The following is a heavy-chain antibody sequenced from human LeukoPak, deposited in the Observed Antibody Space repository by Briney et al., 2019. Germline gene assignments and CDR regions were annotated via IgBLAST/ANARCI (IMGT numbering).Heavy chain of an antibody. V-gene: IGHV3-30*04. CDR2: ISYDGSNK. J-gene: IGHJ6*03. D-gene: IGHD2-15*01. CDR1: GFTFSSYA. Sequence: QAGGSLRLSCAASGFTFSSYAMHWVRQAPGKGLEWVAVISYDGSNKYYADSVKGRFTISRDNSKNTLYLQMNSLRAEDTAVYYCAKGGVYCSGGSCYSYYYYYYMDVWGKGTTVTVSS. CDR3: AKGGVYCSGGSCYSYYYYYYMDV.